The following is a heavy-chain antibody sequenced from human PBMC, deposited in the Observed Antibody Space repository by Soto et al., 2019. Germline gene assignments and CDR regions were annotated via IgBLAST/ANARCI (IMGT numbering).Heavy chain of an antibody. CDR1: GDSISNSSYY. D-gene: IGHD3-10*01. CDR3: ARQGFGESNWFDP. J-gene: IGHJ5*02. V-gene: IGHV4-39*01. Sequence: PSETLSLTCSVSGDSISNSSYYWGWIRQPPGKGLEWIGSIYYSGSTYYNPSLKSRVTISVDTSKNQFSLKLSSVTAADTAVYYCARQGFGESNWFDPWGQGTLVTV. CDR2: IYYSGST.